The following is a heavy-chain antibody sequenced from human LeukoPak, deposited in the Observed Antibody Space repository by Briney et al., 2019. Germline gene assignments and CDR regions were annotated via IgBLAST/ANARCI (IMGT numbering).Heavy chain of an antibody. CDR3: ARDLVGLLWFGESICGMDV. Sequence: SETLSLTCTVSGGSISSGGYYWSWIRQHPGKGLEWIGYIYYSGSTYYNPSLKSRVTISVDTSKNQFSLKLSSVTAADTAVYYCARDLVGLLWFGESICGMDVWGQGTTVTVSS. D-gene: IGHD3-10*01. J-gene: IGHJ6*02. CDR2: IYYSGST. V-gene: IGHV4-31*03. CDR1: GGSISSGGYY.